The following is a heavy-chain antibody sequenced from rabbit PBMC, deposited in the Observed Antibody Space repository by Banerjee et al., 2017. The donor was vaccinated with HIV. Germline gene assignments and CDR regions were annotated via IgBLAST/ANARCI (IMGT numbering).Heavy chain of an antibody. V-gene: IGHV1S40*01. CDR3: ARDLTGVTGWNFNL. CDR1: GFSFSGSYW. D-gene: IGHD7-1*01. J-gene: IGHJ4*01. Sequence: QSLEESGGDLVKPGASLTLTCTASGFSFSGSYWTCWVRQAPGKGLELIACIFAGSSGSTYFANWAKGRFTISKTSSTTVTLQMTSLTAADTATYFCARDLTGVTGWNFNLWGQGTLVTVS. CDR2: IFAGSSGST.